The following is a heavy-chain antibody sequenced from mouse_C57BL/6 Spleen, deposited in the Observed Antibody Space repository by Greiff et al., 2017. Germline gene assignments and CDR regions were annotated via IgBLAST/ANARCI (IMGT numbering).Heavy chain of an antibody. D-gene: IGHD1-1*01. CDR2: IYPRSGNT. CDR1: GYTFTSYG. J-gene: IGHJ4*01. CDR3: ARYADYYGSSYDYYAMDY. V-gene: IGHV1-81*01. Sequence: VQLQQSGAELARPGASVKLSCKASGYTFTSYGISWVKQRTGQGLEWIGEIYPRSGNTYYNEKFKGKATLTADKSSSTAYMELRSLTSEDSAVYFCARYADYYGSSYDYYAMDYWGQGTSVTVSS.